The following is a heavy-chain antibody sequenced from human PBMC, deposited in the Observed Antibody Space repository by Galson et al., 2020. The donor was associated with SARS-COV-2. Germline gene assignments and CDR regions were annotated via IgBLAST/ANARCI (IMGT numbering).Heavy chain of an antibody. CDR3: ARNIAYETWGGPGYYYFGMDV. CDR2: ISTSSSYI. D-gene: IGHD3-16*01. V-gene: IGHV3-21*01. CDR1: GFTFRNYS. J-gene: IGHJ6*02. Sequence: TGGSLRLSCAASGFTFRNYSMNWVRQAPGKGLEWVSSISTSSSYIYYADSVKGRFTISRDNAKNSLYLQMNSLRAEDTAVYYCARNIAYETWGGPGYYYFGMDVWGQGTTVTVSS.